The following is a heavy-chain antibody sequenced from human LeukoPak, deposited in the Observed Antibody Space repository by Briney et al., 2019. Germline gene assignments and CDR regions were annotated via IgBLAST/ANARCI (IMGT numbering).Heavy chain of an antibody. D-gene: IGHD6-19*01. Sequence: GGSLRLSCVASGFTFSSYAMSWVRQAPGKGLEWVSGISGSGGSTYYADSVKGRFTISRDNSKNTLFLQMNNLRAEDTAVYYCAKETYSSGWYPYFDYWGQGTLVTVSS. CDR1: GFTFSSYA. J-gene: IGHJ4*02. CDR3: AKETYSSGWYPYFDY. V-gene: IGHV3-23*01. CDR2: ISGSGGST.